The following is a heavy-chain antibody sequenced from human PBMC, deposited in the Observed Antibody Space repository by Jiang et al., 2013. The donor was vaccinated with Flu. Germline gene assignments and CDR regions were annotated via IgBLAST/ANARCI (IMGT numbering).Heavy chain of an antibody. CDR2: VFHTGRT. J-gene: IGHJ4*02. D-gene: IGHD1-1*01. CDR1: DGSVRSYY. V-gene: IGHV4-59*08. CDR3: ASLTGTSGSGYFDY. Sequence: GPGLVKPSETLSLTCNVSDGSVRSYYWSWIRQAPGKGLEWIGYVFHTGRTSYNPSLKSRVMISMDTSKNQFSLQLTSVTAADTAVYYCASLTGTSGSGYFDYWGQGTLVTVSS.